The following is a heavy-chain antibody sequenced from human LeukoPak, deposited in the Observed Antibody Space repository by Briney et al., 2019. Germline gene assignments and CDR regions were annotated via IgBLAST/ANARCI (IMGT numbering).Heavy chain of an antibody. CDR1: GGSINNYY. J-gene: IGHJ5*02. V-gene: IGHV4-59*01. D-gene: IGHD4-23*01. CDR3: ARHRSDTGGKKGVNWFDP. Sequence: KPSETLSLTCSVSGGSINNYYWSWIRQPPGKGLEGLGNIYFSGTTDYNSSLKSRLTISVDTFKNQLSLNLQSVTAADTATYYCARHRSDTGGKKGVNWFDPWGQGTLVTVSS. CDR2: IYFSGTT.